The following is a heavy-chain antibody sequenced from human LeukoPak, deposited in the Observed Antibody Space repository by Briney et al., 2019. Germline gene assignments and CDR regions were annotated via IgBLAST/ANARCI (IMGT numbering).Heavy chain of an antibody. CDR3: ARAERGYCSGGSCFAFDY. J-gene: IGHJ4*02. V-gene: IGHV3-23*01. CDR1: GFTFSSHG. D-gene: IGHD2-15*01. CDR2: TSPSGGIT. Sequence: GGSLRLSCAASGFTFSSHGMNWVRQAPGKGLEWVSGTSPSGGITYYTDSVKGRFTISRDNSKNTLYLQMNSLRAEDTAVYYCARAERGYCSGGSCFAFDYWGQGTLVTVSS.